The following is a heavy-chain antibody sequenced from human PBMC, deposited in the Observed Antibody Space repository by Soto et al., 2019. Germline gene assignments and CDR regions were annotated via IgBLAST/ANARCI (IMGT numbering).Heavy chain of an antibody. CDR3: VKDSRAVAAWDY. Sequence: GGSLRLSCAASGFTFSSYAMIWVRQAPGRGLEWVSTVSGSTSSTYYADSVKGRFTISRDNSKNMLYLQMNSLRVEDTAVYYCVKDSRAVAAWDYWGQGTLVTVSS. J-gene: IGHJ4*02. CDR2: VSGSTSST. V-gene: IGHV3-23*01. D-gene: IGHD6-19*01. CDR1: GFTFSSYA.